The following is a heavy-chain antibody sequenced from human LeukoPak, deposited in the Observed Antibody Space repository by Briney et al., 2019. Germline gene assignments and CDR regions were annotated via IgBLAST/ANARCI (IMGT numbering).Heavy chain of an antibody. CDR2: IYSGGTR. D-gene: IGHD6-19*01. CDR1: AFTVSSNY. CDR3: ARLISVAGTGAFDI. V-gene: IGHV3-66*01. Sequence: GGSLRLSCAASAFTVSSNYMTWVRQAPGKGLEWVSVIYSGGTRYYADSVTGRFTISRDNSKNTPYLQMNTLRAEDTAVYYCARLISVAGTGAFDIWGQGTMVTVSS. J-gene: IGHJ3*02.